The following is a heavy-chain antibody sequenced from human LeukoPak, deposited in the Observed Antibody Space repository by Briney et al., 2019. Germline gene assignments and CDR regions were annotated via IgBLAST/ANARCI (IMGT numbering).Heavy chain of an antibody. D-gene: IGHD5-18*01. V-gene: IGHV3-7*03. CDR1: GFTFTIYC. CDR2: IKQDGSET. J-gene: IGHJ4*02. CDR3: AREAVRGDTATLKGAMGY. Sequence: GGSLRLSCAASGFTFTIYCMSWVRQAPGKGLEWVANIKQDGSETYYVDSVKGRFTISRDNSKNTLYLQMNSLRAEDTAVYYCAREAVRGDTATLKGAMGYWGQGTLVTVSS.